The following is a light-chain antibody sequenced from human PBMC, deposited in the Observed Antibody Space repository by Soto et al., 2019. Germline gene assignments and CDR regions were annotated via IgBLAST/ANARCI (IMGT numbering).Light chain of an antibody. CDR2: EVS. CDR3: SSYTSSSIDYV. J-gene: IGLJ1*01. V-gene: IGLV2-14*01. Sequence: QSVLTQPASVSGSPGQSITISCTGTSSDVGGYNYVSWYQQHPGTAPKLMIYEVSNRPSGVSNRFSGSNSGHTASLTISGLQAEDEADYYCSSYTSSSIDYVFGTGTKLTVL. CDR1: SSDVGGYNY.